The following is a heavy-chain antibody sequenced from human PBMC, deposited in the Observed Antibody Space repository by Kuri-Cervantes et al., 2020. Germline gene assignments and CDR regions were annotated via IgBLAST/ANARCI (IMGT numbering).Heavy chain of an antibody. V-gene: IGHV1-18*01. CDR1: GYTFTSYG. Sequence: ASVKVSCKASGYTFTSYGISWVRQAPGQELEWMGWISAYNGNTNYAQKLQGRVTMTTDTSTTTAYMELRSLRSDDTAVYYCASLGYCTSTSCYEDPVHSDYWGQGTLVTVSS. D-gene: IGHD2-2*01. J-gene: IGHJ4*02. CDR2: ISAYNGNT. CDR3: ASLGYCTSTSCYEDPVHSDY.